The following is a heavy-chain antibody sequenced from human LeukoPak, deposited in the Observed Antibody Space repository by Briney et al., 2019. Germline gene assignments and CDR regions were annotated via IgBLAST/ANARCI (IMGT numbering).Heavy chain of an antibody. J-gene: IGHJ5*02. V-gene: IGHV4-59*01. CDR1: GGSISSYY. CDR2: IYYSGST. Sequence: SETLSLTCTVSGGSISSYYWSWIRQPPGKGLEWIGYIYYSGSTNYNPSLKSRVTISVDTSKNQFSLKLSSVTAADTAVYYCARVVTIFGVVISPWGQGTLVTVSS. CDR3: ARVVTIFGVVISP. D-gene: IGHD3-3*01.